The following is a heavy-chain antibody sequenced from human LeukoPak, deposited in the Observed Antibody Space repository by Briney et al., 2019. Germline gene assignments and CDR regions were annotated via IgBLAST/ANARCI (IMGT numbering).Heavy chain of an antibody. CDR1: GGSISSYY. V-gene: IGHV4-59*04. CDR3: ASTLASWDIVVVPAAI. D-gene: IGHD2-2*01. CDR2: IYYIGST. J-gene: IGHJ4*02. Sequence: PSETLSLTCTVSGGSISSYYWSWIRQPPGRGLEWIGSIYYIGSTYYNPSLKSRVTISVDTSKNQFSLKLSSVTAADTAVYYCASTLASWDIVVVPAAIWGQGTLVTVSS.